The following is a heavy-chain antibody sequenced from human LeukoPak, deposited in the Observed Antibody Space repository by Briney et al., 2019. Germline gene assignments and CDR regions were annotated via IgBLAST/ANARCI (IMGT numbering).Heavy chain of an antibody. Sequence: SETLSLTCTVSGGSISSYYWSWIRQPPGKGLEWIGYIYTSGSTNYNPSLKSRVTISVDTSKNQFSLKLSSVTAADTAVYYCARLWDYYYYMDVWGKGTTVTVSS. CDR1: GGSISSYY. D-gene: IGHD3-16*01. CDR2: IYTSGST. J-gene: IGHJ6*03. V-gene: IGHV4-4*09. CDR3: ARLWDYYYYMDV.